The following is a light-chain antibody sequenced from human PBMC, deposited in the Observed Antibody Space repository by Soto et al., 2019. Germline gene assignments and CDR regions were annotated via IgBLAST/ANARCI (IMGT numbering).Light chain of an antibody. CDR2: RNN. CDR1: SSNIGSNY. J-gene: IGLJ2*01. Sequence: QSVLTQPPSASGTPGQRVTISCSGTSSNIGSNYVYWYQQLPGTAPKLLIYRNNQRPSGVPDRFSGSKSGTSASLAISGVGSEDEADYYYAAWDDSLRVLFGGGTKLTVL. V-gene: IGLV1-47*01. CDR3: AAWDDSLRVL.